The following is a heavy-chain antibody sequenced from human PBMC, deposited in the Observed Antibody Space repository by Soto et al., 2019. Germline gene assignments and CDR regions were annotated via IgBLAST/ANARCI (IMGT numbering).Heavy chain of an antibody. CDR1: GGSISGDY. V-gene: IGHV4-59*01. CDR2: IYYSGST. J-gene: IGHJ4*02. CDR3: ATLYGSGSPVDY. D-gene: IGHD3-10*01. Sequence: SETLSLTCSXSGGSISGDYWSWIRQPPGKGLEWIGYIYYSGSTNYNPSLKSRVTISVDTSKNQFSLKLSSVSAADTAVYYCATLYGSGSPVDYWGQGTLVTVSS.